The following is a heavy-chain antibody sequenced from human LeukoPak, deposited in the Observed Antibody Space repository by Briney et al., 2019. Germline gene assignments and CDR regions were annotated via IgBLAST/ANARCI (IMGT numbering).Heavy chain of an antibody. D-gene: IGHD1-1*01. V-gene: IGHV4-39*07. Sequence: PSETLSLTCTVSGGSISSSSYYWGWIRQPPGKGLEWIGEIYHSGSTNYNPSLKSRVTISVDKSKNQFSLKLSSVTAADTAVYYCARRRTTFDYWGQGTLVTVSS. CDR2: IYHSGST. CDR1: GGSISSSSYY. CDR3: ARRRTTFDY. J-gene: IGHJ4*02.